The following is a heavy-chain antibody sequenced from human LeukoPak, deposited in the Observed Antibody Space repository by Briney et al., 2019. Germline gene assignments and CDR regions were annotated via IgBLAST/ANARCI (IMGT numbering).Heavy chain of an antibody. CDR1: GFTFSSYG. J-gene: IGHJ3*02. V-gene: IGHV3-30*03. D-gene: IGHD3-22*01. Sequence: GRSLRLSCAASGFTFSSYGMHWVRQAPGKGLEWVAVISYDGSNKYYADSVKGRFTISRDNSKNTLYLQMNSLRAEDTAVYYCASDSSGPNDAFDIWGQGTMVTVSS. CDR3: ASDSSGPNDAFDI. CDR2: ISYDGSNK.